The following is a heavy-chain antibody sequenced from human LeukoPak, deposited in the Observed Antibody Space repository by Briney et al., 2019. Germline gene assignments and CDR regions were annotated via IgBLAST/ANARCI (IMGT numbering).Heavy chain of an antibody. CDR3: ARGATIHYYGSGSPRGIYFDY. D-gene: IGHD3-10*01. CDR2: INHSGST. Sequence: SETLSLTCAVNVGSFSGYYWSWIRQPPGEGLEWIGEINHSGSTNYNPSLKSRVTISVDTSKNQFSLKLRSLTAAGTAVYYCARGATIHYYGSGSPRGIYFDYWGQGTLVTVSS. CDR1: VGSFSGYY. J-gene: IGHJ4*02. V-gene: IGHV4-34*01.